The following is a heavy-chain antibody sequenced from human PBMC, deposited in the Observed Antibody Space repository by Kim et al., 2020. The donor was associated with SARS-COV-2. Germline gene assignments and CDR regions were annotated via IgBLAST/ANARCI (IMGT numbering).Heavy chain of an antibody. D-gene: IGHD2-21*01. CDR1: GFTFRSTW. V-gene: IGHV3-74*01. CDR2: IIHDGTTT. Sequence: GGSLRLSCAASGFTFRSTWMHWVRQVPGKGLVWVSQIIHDGTTTNYADSVRGRFTISRDNAKNTVYLQMNSLRADDTAVYYCATDMSYSMGNWGQGTLVT. J-gene: IGHJ4*02. CDR3: ATDMSYSMGN.